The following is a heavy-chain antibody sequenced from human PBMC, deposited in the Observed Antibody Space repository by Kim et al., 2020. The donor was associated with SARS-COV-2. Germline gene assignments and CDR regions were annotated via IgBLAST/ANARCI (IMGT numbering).Heavy chain of an antibody. V-gene: IGHV3-30*04. D-gene: IGHD6-19*01. J-gene: IGHJ4*01. Sequence: GGSLRLSCAASGFNLSTYALHWVRQAPGKGLEWVAVISYDGNNKYYADSVRGRFTISRDSSMNTLNLQMNSLRAEDTAVYYCARVSRSSGWSYYFDHWG. CDR1: GFNLSTYA. CDR2: ISYDGNNK. CDR3: ARVSRSSGWSYYFDH.